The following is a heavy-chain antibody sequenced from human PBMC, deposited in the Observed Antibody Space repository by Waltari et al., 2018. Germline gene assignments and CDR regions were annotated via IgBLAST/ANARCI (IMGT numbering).Heavy chain of an antibody. CDR1: AFIVNSEF. J-gene: IGHJ6*02. D-gene: IGHD3-10*01. Sequence: EVQLVESGGGWIQPGWAVRRTWAAAAFIVNSEFMSWVCEAPGKGLEWVSLIGSDGHRQYADSVKGRFTISRDNSKNTLDLQMDSLRAEDTAVYYCVTVRGGVWGQGTTVTVSS. V-gene: IGHV3-53*02. CDR3: VTVRGGV. CDR2: IGSDGHR.